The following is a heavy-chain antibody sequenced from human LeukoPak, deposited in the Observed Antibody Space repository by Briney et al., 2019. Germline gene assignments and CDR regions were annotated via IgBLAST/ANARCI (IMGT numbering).Heavy chain of an antibody. D-gene: IGHD2-2*01. CDR2: INAGNGNT. J-gene: IGHJ6*02. CDR3: ARSILVVPVASHYNYGVDV. Sequence: ASVKVSCKASGYTFDKYAIQWERQAPGQRLEWMGWINAGNGNTRYSQKFQGGVTITRDTSASTAYMELSSLRSEDTAVYYCARSILVVPVASHYNYGVDVWGQGTTVTVSS. CDR1: GYTFDKYA. V-gene: IGHV1-3*01.